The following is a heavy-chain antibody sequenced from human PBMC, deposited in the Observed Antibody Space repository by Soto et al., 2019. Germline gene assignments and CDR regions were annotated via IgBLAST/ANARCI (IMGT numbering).Heavy chain of an antibody. CDR2: IYYSGST. CDR3: ARGFDYGGNSGGYSIPSYFDY. D-gene: IGHD4-17*01. CDR1: GGSVSSYY. V-gene: IGHV4-59*08. Sequence: SSETLSLTCTVSGGSVSSYYWSWIRQPPGKGLEWIGYIYYSGSTNYNPSLKSRVTISVDTSKNQFSLKLSSVTAADTAVYYCARGFDYGGNSGGYSIPSYFDYWGQGTLVTVSS. J-gene: IGHJ4*02.